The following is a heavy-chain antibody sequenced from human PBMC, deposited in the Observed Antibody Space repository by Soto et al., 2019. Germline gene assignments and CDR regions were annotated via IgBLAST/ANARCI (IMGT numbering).Heavy chain of an antibody. V-gene: IGHV3-9*01. CDR3: AKDTAVGSYYYYGMDV. CDR1: GFTFDDYA. D-gene: IGHD1-26*01. J-gene: IGHJ6*02. CDR2: ISWNSGSI. Sequence: EVQLVESGGGLVQPGRSLRLSCAASGFTFDDYAMHWVRQAPGKGLEWGSGISWNSGSIGYADSVKGRFTISGDNAKNSLYPQMNSLRAEDTALYYCAKDTAVGSYYYYGMDVWGQGTTVTVSS.